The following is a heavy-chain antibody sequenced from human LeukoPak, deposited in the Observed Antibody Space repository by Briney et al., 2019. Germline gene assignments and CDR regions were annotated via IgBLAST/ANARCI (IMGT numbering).Heavy chain of an antibody. J-gene: IGHJ4*02. D-gene: IGHD2-2*01. V-gene: IGHV3-23*01. CDR1: GFTFSSYA. CDR3: AKDLAVLVPAAISGPFDY. CDR2: ISGSGGST. Sequence: GGSLRLSCAASGFTFSSYAMSWVRRAPGKGLEWVSAISGSGGSTYYADSVKGRFTISRDNSKNTLYLQMNSLRAEDTAVYYCAKDLAVLVPAAISGPFDYWGQGTLVTVSS.